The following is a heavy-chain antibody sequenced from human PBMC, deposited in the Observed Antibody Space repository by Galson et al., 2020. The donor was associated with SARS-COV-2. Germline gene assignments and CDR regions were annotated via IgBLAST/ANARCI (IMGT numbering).Heavy chain of an antibody. D-gene: IGHD2-15*01. CDR3: ASRYCSGGACYLGY. Sequence: GGSLRLSCAASGLTFSSYTLTWVRQAPGKGLEWISYISSSSYTISYADSGKGRFTISRDNAKNLLFLQMNSLRADDTAVYYCASRYCSGGACYLGYWGQGTLVTVSS. CDR2: ISSSSYTI. V-gene: IGHV3-48*04. CDR1: GLTFSSYT. J-gene: IGHJ4*02.